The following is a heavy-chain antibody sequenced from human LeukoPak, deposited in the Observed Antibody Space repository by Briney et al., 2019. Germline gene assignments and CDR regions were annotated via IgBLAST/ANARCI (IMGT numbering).Heavy chain of an antibody. J-gene: IGHJ3*02. CDR2: ISAYNGNT. Sequence: ASVKVSCKASGYTFTSYGISWVRQAPGQGLEWMGWISAYNGNTNYAQKLQGRVTMTTDTSTSTAYMELSSLRSEDTAVYYCARSTYYYDSSGYYGVVGAFDIWGQGTMVTVSS. V-gene: IGHV1-18*01. D-gene: IGHD3-22*01. CDR1: GYTFTSYG. CDR3: ARSTYYYDSSGYYGVVGAFDI.